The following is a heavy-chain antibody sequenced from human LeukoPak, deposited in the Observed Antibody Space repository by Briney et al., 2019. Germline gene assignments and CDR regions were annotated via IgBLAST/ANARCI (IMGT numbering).Heavy chain of an antibody. Sequence: SETLSLTCTVPGGSISSYYWSSVRQPPGKGLEWVGYIYYSGSTNYNASLKSRVTISVDTSKNQFSLKLSSVTAADTAEYYCARNIVVVPADIPDYYYYYMDVWGKGTTVTVSS. V-gene: IGHV4-59*01. J-gene: IGHJ6*03. CDR3: ARNIVVVPADIPDYYYYYMDV. D-gene: IGHD2-2*01. CDR1: GGSISSYY. CDR2: IYYSGST.